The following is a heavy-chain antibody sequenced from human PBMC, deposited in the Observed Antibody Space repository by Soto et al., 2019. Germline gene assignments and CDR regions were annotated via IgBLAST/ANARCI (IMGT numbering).Heavy chain of an antibody. Sequence: SEALSLTCSVSGGSISSGGYYWGWIRQHPGKGLEWIGYIYYSGSTYYNPSLKSRVTISVDTSKNQFSLKLSSVTAADTAVYYCARSPYYYDSSGPSLDYWGQGTLVTVSS. CDR3: ARSPYYYDSSGPSLDY. J-gene: IGHJ4*02. CDR2: IYYSGST. V-gene: IGHV4-31*03. CDR1: GGSISSGGYY. D-gene: IGHD3-22*01.